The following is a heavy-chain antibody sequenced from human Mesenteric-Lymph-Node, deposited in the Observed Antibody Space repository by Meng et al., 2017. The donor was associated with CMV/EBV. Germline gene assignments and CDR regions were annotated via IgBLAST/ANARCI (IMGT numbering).Heavy chain of an antibody. CDR1: GGTFSSYA. CDR3: ARDPSPYSGSYYYYYGMDV. Sequence: SVKVSCKASGGTFSSYAISWVRQAPGQGLAWMGGIIPIFGTANYAQKFQGRVTITTDESTSTAYMELSSLRSEDTAVYYCARDPSPYSGSYYYYYGMDVWGQGTTVTVSS. D-gene: IGHD1-26*01. V-gene: IGHV1-69*05. CDR2: IIPIFGTA. J-gene: IGHJ6*02.